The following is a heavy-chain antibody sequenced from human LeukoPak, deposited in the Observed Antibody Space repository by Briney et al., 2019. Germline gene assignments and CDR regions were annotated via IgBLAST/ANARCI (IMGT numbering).Heavy chain of an antibody. D-gene: IGHD5-12*01. CDR2: IYYTGST. Sequence: SETLSLTCTVSGGSISTYYWSWIRQPPGKGLEWIGYIYYTGSTNYNPSLKSRVTISVDTSKNQFSLKLSSVTAADTAVYYCARDRGDGYDYFWDYWGQGTLVTVSS. CDR1: GGSISTYY. CDR3: ARDRGDGYDYFWDY. J-gene: IGHJ4*02. V-gene: IGHV4-59*01.